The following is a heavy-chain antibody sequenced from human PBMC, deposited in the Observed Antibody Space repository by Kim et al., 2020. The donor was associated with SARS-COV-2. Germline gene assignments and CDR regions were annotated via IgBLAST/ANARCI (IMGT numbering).Heavy chain of an antibody. V-gene: IGHV3-23*01. CDR2: SGVSAGSA. D-gene: IGHD6-19*01. CDR1: GFTFSSYA. J-gene: IGHJ4*02. Sequence: GGSLRLSCAASGFTFSSYAMYWVRQAPGKGLEWVSTSGVSAGSAYYADSVKGRFTVSRDNSKNTLYLQMNSLRAEDTAVYYCAKRLPVAGNHYFDYWGQGTLVTVSS. CDR3: AKRLPVAGNHYFDY.